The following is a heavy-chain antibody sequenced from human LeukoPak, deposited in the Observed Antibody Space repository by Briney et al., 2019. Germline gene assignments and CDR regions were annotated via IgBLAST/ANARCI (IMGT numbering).Heavy chain of an antibody. CDR2: IKQDGSEK. CDR3: ARWEKYSSPQDYFDY. D-gene: IGHD6-6*01. V-gene: IGHV3-7*01. Sequence: GGPLRLSCAASGFPFSRCWMSWVRQAPGKGREWVANIKQDGSEKYYVDSVKGRFTISRDNAKNSLYLQMNSLRAEDTAVYYCARWEKYSSPQDYFDYWGQGTLVTVSS. J-gene: IGHJ4*02. CDR1: GFPFSRCW.